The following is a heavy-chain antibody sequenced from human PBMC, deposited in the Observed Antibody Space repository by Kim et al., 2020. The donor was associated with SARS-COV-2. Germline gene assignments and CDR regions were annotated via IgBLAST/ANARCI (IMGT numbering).Heavy chain of an antibody. D-gene: IGHD6-19*01. CDR2: INHSGST. CDR3: ARGLAVAGADY. CDR1: GGSFSGYY. J-gene: IGHJ4*02. V-gene: IGHV4-34*01. Sequence: SETLSLTCAVYGGSFSGYYWSWIRQPPGKGLEWIGEINHSGSTNYNPSLKSRVTISVDTSKNQFSLKLSSVTAADTAVYYCARGLAVAGADYWGQGTLVTVSS.